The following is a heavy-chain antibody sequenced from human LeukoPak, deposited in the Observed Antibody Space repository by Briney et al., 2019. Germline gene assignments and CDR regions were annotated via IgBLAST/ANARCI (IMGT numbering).Heavy chain of an antibody. D-gene: IGHD2-2*01. V-gene: IGHV3-20*04. J-gene: IGHJ3*02. CDR2: INWNGGST. CDR3: ASLVVPAAHDAFDI. Sequence: PGGSLRLSCAASGFTFSSYAMTWVRQAPGKGLEWVSGINWNGGSTGYADSVKGRFTISRDNAKNSLYLQMNSLRAEDTALYYCASLVVPAAHDAFDIWGQGTMVTVSS. CDR1: GFTFSSYA.